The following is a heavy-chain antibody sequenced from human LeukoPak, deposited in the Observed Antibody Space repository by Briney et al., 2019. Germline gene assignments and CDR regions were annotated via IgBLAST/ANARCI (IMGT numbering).Heavy chain of an antibody. CDR2: INQDGSEK. Sequence: PGGSLRLSCAASGFTFSHYWMSWVRQAPGKGLEWVANINQDGSEKNYVASVKGRFTISRDNAKSSVYLQMDSLRAEDTAVFYCVSSGSGSYYERLGDSWGQGTLVTVSS. D-gene: IGHD3-10*01. CDR3: VSSGSGSYYERLGDS. J-gene: IGHJ4*02. CDR1: GFTFSHYW. V-gene: IGHV3-7*01.